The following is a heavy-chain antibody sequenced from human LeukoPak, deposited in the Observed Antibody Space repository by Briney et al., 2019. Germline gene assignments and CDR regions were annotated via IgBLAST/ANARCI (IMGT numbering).Heavy chain of an antibody. Sequence: ASEKVSCKASGYTFTSYYMHWVRQAPGQGLEWMGIINPSGGSTSYAQKFQGRVTMTRDTSTSTVYMELSSLRSEDTAVYYCARDPTVSGIAAAGNDYWGQGTLVTVSS. CDR1: GYTFTSYY. V-gene: IGHV1-46*01. CDR2: INPSGGST. CDR3: ARDPTVSGIAAAGNDY. D-gene: IGHD6-13*01. J-gene: IGHJ4*02.